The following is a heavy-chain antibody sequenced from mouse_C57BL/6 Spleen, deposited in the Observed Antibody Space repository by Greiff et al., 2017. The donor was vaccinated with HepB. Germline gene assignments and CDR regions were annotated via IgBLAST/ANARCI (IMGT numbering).Heavy chain of an antibody. CDR1: GYTFTEYT. Sequence: LVESGAELVKPGASVKLSCKASGYTFTEYTIPWVKQRSGQGLEWIGWFYPGSGSIKYNEKFKDKATLTADKSSSTVYMELSRLTSEDSAVYFSARRDAYLLGSSDDRYYDVWGTGTTVT. CDR3: ARRDAYLLGSSDDRYYDV. J-gene: IGHJ1*03. V-gene: IGHV1-62-2*01. CDR2: FYPGSGSI. D-gene: IGHD1-1*01.